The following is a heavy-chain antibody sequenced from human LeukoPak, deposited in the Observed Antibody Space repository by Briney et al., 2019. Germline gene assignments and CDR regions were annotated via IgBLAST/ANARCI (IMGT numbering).Heavy chain of an antibody. V-gene: IGHV1-2*02. CDR3: ARDTKRSRARWENLGFDP. CDR1: GYIFTGYY. Sequence: ASVKVSCKTSGYIFTGYYIHWVRQAPGQGLEWMGWINPNRGGTNYAQKFQGRVTMTRDMSVSTAYMELRSLRSDDTAVYYCARDTKRSRARWENLGFDPWGQGTLVTVSS. CDR2: INPNRGGT. D-gene: IGHD1-26*01. J-gene: IGHJ5*02.